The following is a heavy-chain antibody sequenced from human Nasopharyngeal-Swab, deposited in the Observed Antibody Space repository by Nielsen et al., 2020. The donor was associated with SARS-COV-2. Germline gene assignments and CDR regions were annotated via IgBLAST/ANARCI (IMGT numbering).Heavy chain of an antibody. V-gene: IGHV3-9*01. J-gene: IGHJ3*02. CDR2: ISWNSGSI. CDR1: GFTFDDYA. Sequence: GGSLRLSCAASGFTFDDYAMHWVRQAPGKGLEWVSGISWNSGSIGYADSVKGRFTISRDNAKNSLYLQMNSLRAEDTALYYCAKSGPRFAYDSSGYYGSGAFDIWGQGTMVTVSS. D-gene: IGHD3-22*01. CDR3: AKSGPRFAYDSSGYYGSGAFDI.